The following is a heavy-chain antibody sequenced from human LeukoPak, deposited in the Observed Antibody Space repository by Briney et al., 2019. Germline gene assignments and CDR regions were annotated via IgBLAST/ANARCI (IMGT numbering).Heavy chain of an antibody. CDR2: VFDSGGT. CDR1: GGSISNYW. D-gene: IGHD6-13*01. V-gene: IGHV4-59*01. Sequence: PSETLSLTCTVSGGSISNYWWSWIRQPPGKGLEWIGYVFDSGGTNYNPSLKSRVTISVDTSKKQFSLKLSSVTAADVAVYYCARGYSSSWNYFDYWGQGTLVTVSS. J-gene: IGHJ4*02. CDR3: ARGYSSSWNYFDY.